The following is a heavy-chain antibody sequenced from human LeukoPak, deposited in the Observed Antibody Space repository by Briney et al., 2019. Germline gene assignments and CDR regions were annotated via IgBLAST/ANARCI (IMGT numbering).Heavy chain of an antibody. CDR2: INWNGGST. CDR3: ARKEDSGTILGYFDY. J-gene: IGHJ4*02. V-gene: IGHV3-20*04. CDR1: GFTFDDYG. D-gene: IGHD1-1*01. Sequence: GGSLRLSCAASGFTFDDYGMSWVRQGPGKGLEWVSGINWNGGSTGYADSVKGRFTISRGNAKNSLYLQMNSLRAEGTALYYCARKEDSGTILGYFDYWGQGTLVTVSS.